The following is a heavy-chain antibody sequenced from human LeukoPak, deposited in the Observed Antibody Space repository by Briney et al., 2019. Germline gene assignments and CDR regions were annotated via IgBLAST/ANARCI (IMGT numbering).Heavy chain of an antibody. J-gene: IGHJ4*02. CDR3: ARDGGPTSFDY. Sequence: PGGSLRLSCAASGFTLRSYWMHWVRQAPGKGLVWVSRINSDGSSTSYADSVKGRFTISRDNAKNTLYLQMNSLRAEDTAVYYCARDGGPTSFDYWGQGTLVTVSS. V-gene: IGHV3-74*01. CDR1: GFTLRSYW. CDR2: INSDGSST.